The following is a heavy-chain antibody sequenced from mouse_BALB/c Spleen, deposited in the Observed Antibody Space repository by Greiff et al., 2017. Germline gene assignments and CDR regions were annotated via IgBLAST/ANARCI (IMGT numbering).Heavy chain of an antibody. CDR3: ARQGVVDYYAMDY. V-gene: IGHV2-6-2*01. J-gene: IGHJ4*01. CDR2: IWSDGST. CDR1: GFSLTSYG. D-gene: IGHD1-1*01. Sequence: QVQLQQSGPDLVAPSQSLSITCTVSGFSLTSYGVHWVRQPPGKGLEWLVVIWSDGSTTYNSALKSRLRISKDNSKSQVFLKMNSLQTDDTAMYYCARQGVVDYYAMDYWGQGTSVTVSS.